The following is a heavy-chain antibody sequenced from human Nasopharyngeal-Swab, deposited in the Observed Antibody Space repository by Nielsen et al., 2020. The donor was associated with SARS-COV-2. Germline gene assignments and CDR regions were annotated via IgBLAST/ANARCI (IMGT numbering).Heavy chain of an antibody. Sequence: LRLSCTVTGGSISSTFYYWSWIRGPAGRGLEWIGRIHTTGSTNYNPSLKSRVTISVGTSKNLLFLKLTSVTAADTAVYYCARYTNGRMDYWGQGTLVTVSS. CDR2: IHTTGST. J-gene: IGHJ4*02. D-gene: IGHD2-8*01. CDR3: ARYTNGRMDY. V-gene: IGHV4-61*02. CDR1: GGSISSTFYY.